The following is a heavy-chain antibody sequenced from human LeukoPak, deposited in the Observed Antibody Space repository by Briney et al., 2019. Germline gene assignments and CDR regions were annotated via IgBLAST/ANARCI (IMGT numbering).Heavy chain of an antibody. CDR3: AREDDYGDYVYAFDI. CDR2: ISSSSSYI. V-gene: IGHV3-21*01. J-gene: IGHJ3*02. CDR1: GFTFSSYS. Sequence: GGSLRLSCAAFGFTFSSYSMNWVRQAPGKGLEWVSSISSSSSYIYYADSVKGRFTISRDNAKNSLYLQMNSLRAEDTAVYYCAREDDYGDYVYAFDIWGQGTMVTVSS. D-gene: IGHD4-17*01.